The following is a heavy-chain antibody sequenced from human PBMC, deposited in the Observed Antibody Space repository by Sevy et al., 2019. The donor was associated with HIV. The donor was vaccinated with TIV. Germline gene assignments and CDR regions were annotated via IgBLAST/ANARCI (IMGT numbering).Heavy chain of an antibody. D-gene: IGHD6-19*01. Sequence: GGSLRLSCAASGFTFRNYAIHWVRQAPGKGLEWVAVISHDGSHKYSADSVKGRFTISRDNSKNTLYLQMNSLRAEDTAMYHYARDPTIYASGWYYFDYWGQGTLVTVSS. J-gene: IGHJ4*02. CDR3: ARDPTIYASGWYYFDY. CDR1: GFTFRNYA. V-gene: IGHV3-30*04. CDR2: ISHDGSHK.